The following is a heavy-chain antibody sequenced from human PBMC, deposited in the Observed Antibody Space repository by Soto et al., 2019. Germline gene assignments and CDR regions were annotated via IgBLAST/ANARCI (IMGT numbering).Heavy chain of an antibody. V-gene: IGHV1-18*01. J-gene: IGHJ4*02. CDR1: GYTFTSYG. CDR3: ARGRPGYYDSSGYLNY. CDR2: ISAYNGNT. Sequence: ASVKVSCKASGYTFTSYGISWVRQAPGQGLEWMGWISAYNGNTNYAQKLQGRVTMTTDTSTSTAYMELRSLRSDDTAAYYCARGRPGYYDSSGYLNYWGQGTLVTVSS. D-gene: IGHD3-22*01.